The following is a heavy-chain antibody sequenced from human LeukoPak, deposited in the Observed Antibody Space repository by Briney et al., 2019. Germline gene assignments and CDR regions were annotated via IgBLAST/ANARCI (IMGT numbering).Heavy chain of an antibody. J-gene: IGHJ4*02. CDR1: GGSISSSSYY. V-gene: IGHV4-39*01. CDR3: ARRGVCSTSCYTYDY. CDR2: IYYSGST. D-gene: IGHD2-2*02. Sequence: SETLSLTCTASGGSISSSSYYWGWIRQPPGKGLEWIGSIYYSGSTYYNPSLKSRVTISVDTSENQFSLKLSSVTAADTAVYYCARRGVCSTSCYTYDYWGQGTLVTVSS.